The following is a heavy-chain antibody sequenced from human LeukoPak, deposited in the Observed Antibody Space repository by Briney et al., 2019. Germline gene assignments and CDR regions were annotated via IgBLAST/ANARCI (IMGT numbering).Heavy chain of an antibody. Sequence: GESLKISCKGSGYSFTSYWIGWVRQMPGKGLEWMGIIYPGDSDTRYSPSFQGQVTISADKSISTAYLQWSSLKASDTAMYYCARHRRITGRGGAGDYWGQGTLVTVSS. CDR2: IYPGDSDT. CDR1: GYSFTSYW. V-gene: IGHV5-51*01. J-gene: IGHJ4*02. CDR3: ARHRRITGRGGAGDY. D-gene: IGHD1-20*01.